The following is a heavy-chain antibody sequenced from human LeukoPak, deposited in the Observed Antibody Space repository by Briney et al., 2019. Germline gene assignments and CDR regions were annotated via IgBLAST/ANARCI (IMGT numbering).Heavy chain of an antibody. CDR3: AGGRTGEIDY. D-gene: IGHD1-14*01. J-gene: IGHJ4*02. Sequence: SETLSLTCAVYGGSFSDYYWTWLRQPPGQGLEWMGEINHSGSTHYNPSLKRRVTISIGTPKNHFALKQNSLSASDKAVYYFAGGRTGEIDYWGQGTLVTVSS. V-gene: IGHV4-34*01. CDR1: GGSFSDYY. CDR2: INHSGST.